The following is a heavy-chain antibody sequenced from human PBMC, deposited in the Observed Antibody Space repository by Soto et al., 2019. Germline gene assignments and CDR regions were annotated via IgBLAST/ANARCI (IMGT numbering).Heavy chain of an antibody. V-gene: IGHV3-48*02. Sequence: EVQLLESGGGLVQPGGSLRLSCAASGFTFSSYAMTWVRQAPGQGLEWVSYISSSSSTIYYADSVKGRFTISRDNAKNSLYLQMNSLRDEDTAVYYCARLGNLAVAGRYFDYWGQGTLVTVSS. CDR1: GFTFSSYA. CDR3: ARLGNLAVAGRYFDY. J-gene: IGHJ4*02. D-gene: IGHD6-19*01. CDR2: ISSSSSTI.